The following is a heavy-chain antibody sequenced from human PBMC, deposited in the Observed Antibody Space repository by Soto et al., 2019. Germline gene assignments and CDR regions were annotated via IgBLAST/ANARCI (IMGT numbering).Heavy chain of an antibody. CDR1: GGSISSSSYY. D-gene: IGHD3-10*01. Sequence: SETLSLTCTVSGGSISSSSYYWGWIRQPPGKGLEWIGSIYYSGSTYYNPSLKSRVTISVDTSKNQFSLKLSPVTAADTAVYYCARGDVDGSGSYIAYWGQGTLGTVSS. CDR3: ARGDVDGSGSYIAY. CDR2: IYYSGST. J-gene: IGHJ4*02. V-gene: IGHV4-39*01.